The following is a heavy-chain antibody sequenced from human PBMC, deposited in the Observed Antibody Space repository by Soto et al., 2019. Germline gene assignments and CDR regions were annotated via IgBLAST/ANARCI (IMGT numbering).Heavy chain of an antibody. CDR3: ARVAAVAGMAPETDY. Sequence: SETLSLPWTVSGGPLSRYYWSLFRQPPGKGVEWIGYIYYSGSTNDNPSLKSRVTISVDTSKNQFSLKLSSVTAADTAVYYCARVAAVAGMAPETDYWGKGTLVTVSS. CDR2: IYYSGST. V-gene: IGHV4-59*01. D-gene: IGHD6-19*01. J-gene: IGHJ4*02. CDR1: GGPLSRYY.